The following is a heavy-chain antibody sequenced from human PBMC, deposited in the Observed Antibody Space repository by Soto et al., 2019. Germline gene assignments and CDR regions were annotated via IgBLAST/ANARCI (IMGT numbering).Heavy chain of an antibody. J-gene: IGHJ4*02. V-gene: IGHV3-23*04. CDR1: GFTFSSYA. CDR2: ISGSSGKA. CDR3: ATASAWFGEFLVDF. D-gene: IGHD3-10*01. Sequence: EVQLVQSGGGLVKPGGSLRLSCAASGFTFSSYAMSWVRQAPGKGLEWVSAISGSSGKAYYADSLQGRVTITRDNSKKKLYLQMNSLRAEDTAVYYCATASAWFGEFLVDFWGQGTLVTVSS.